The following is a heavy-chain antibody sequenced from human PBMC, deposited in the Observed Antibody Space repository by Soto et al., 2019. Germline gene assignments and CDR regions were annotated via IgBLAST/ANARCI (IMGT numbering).Heavy chain of an antibody. CDR1: GGSISSYY. J-gene: IGHJ4*02. V-gene: IGHV4-59*01. CDR2: IYYSGST. CDR3: ARGYSGYDSGVYFDY. Sequence: SETLSLTCTVSGGSISSYYWSWIRQPPGKGLEWIGYIYYSGSTNYNPSLKSRVTISVDTSKNQFSLKLSSVTAADTAVYYCARGYSGYDSGVYFDYWGQGTLVTVSS. D-gene: IGHD5-12*01.